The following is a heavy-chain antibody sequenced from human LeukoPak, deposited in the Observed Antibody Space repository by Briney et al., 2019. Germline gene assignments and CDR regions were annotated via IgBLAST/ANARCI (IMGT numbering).Heavy chain of an antibody. J-gene: IGHJ4*02. CDR2: IYHSGST. D-gene: IGHD6-13*01. Sequence: SETLSLTCSVSGGSISGYYWSWIRQPPGKGLEWIGYIYHSGSTIYNPSLKSRFTMSVDPSKNQFSLNLSSVTAADTAVYYCARVGHIVAAGTYDWWGQGTLVTVSS. CDR3: ARVGHIVAAGTYDW. V-gene: IGHV4-59*08. CDR1: GGSISGYY.